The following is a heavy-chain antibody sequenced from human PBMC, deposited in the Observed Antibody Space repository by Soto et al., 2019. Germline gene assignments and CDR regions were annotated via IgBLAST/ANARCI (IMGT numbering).Heavy chain of an antibody. CDR3: ASSGYSYGLGYYYYYGMDV. D-gene: IGHD5-18*01. CDR1: GGSISSGDYY. Sequence: SETLSLTCTVSGGSISSGDYYWSWIRQPPGKGLEWIGYIYYSGGTYYNPSLKSRVTISVDTSKNQFSLKLSSVTAADTAVYYCASSGYSYGLGYYYYYGMDVWGQGTTVT. CDR2: IYYSGGT. V-gene: IGHV4-30-4*01. J-gene: IGHJ6*02.